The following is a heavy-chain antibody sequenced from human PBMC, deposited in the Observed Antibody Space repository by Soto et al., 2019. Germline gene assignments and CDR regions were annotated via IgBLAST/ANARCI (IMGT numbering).Heavy chain of an antibody. J-gene: IGHJ5*02. CDR3: ARDDRMTTVTTRGLDP. CDR2: IYYSGST. D-gene: IGHD4-17*01. Sequence: QVQLQESGPGLVKPSQTLSLTCTVSGGSISSGGYYWSWIRQHPGKGLEWIGYIYYSGSTYYNPSLKSRVTISVDTSKNQFSLKLSSVTAADTAVYYCARDDRMTTVTTRGLDPWGQGTLVTVSS. CDR1: GGSISSGGYY. V-gene: IGHV4-31*03.